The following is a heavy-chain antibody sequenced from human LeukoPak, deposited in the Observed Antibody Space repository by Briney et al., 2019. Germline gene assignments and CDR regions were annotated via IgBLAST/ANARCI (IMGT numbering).Heavy chain of an antibody. V-gene: IGHV3-23*01. J-gene: IGHJ3*02. CDR3: ARSYDSSGYYYLVAFDI. CDR1: GFTFSSYA. CDR2: ISGSGGSR. D-gene: IGHD3-22*01. Sequence: GGSLRLSCAASGFTFSSYAMSWVRQAPGKGLEWVSAISGSGGSRYSADSVKGRFTISRDNSKNTLYLQMNSLRSEDTAVYYCARSYDSSGYYYLVAFDIWGQGTMVTVSS.